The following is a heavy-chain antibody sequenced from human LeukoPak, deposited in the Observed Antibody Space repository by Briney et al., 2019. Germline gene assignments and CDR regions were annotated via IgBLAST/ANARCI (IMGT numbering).Heavy chain of an antibody. D-gene: IGHD6-13*01. CDR2: ISSTGRTI. CDR3: ARTLIAAVGASKNWLDP. J-gene: IGHJ5*02. CDR1: GFIFSNHA. Sequence: GGSLRLSCAAFGFIFSNHAMNWVRQAPGKGLQWVSYISSTGRTIYYADSVKGRFTVSRDNAKNSLYLQMNSLRAEDTAVYYCARTLIAAVGASKNWLDPWGQGTLVTVSS. V-gene: IGHV3-48*03.